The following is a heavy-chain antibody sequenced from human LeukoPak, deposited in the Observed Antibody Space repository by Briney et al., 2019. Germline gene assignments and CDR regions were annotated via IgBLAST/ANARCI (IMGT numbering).Heavy chain of an antibody. J-gene: IGHJ6*03. CDR3: ARDLAGGTTGAYYYYMDV. D-gene: IGHD1-1*01. CDR1: GFTFSSYC. V-gene: IGHV3-74*01. Sequence: PGGSLRLSCAASGFTFSSYCMDWVRQAPGKGLVWVSRINSDGSSTSYADSVKGRFTIPRDNAKNTLYLQMNSLRAEDTAVYYCARDLAGGTTGAYYYYMDVWGKGTTVTVSS. CDR2: INSDGSST.